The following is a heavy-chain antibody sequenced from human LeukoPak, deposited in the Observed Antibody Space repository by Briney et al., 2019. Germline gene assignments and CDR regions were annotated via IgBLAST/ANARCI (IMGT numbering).Heavy chain of an antibody. V-gene: IGHV3-33*01. Sequence: GGSLRLSCAASGFTFSSYGMHWVRQAPGKGLEWVTVIWYDGSNKYYADSVKGRFTISRDNSNNTLYLRMNILRADDTAVYYCAREPLLDYYDSSGQLDYWGQGTLVTVSS. CDR2: IWYDGSNK. D-gene: IGHD3-22*01. CDR1: GFTFSSYG. CDR3: AREPLLDYYDSSGQLDY. J-gene: IGHJ4*02.